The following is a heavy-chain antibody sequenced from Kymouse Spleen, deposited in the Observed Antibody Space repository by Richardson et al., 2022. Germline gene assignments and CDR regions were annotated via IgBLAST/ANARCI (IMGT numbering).Heavy chain of an antibody. D-gene: IGHD3-10*01. V-gene: IGHV4-4*02. CDR1: GGSISSSNW. CDR2: IYHSGST. Sequence: QVQLQESGPGLVKPSGTLSLTCAVSGGSISSSNWWSWVRQPPGKGLEWIGEIYHSGSTNYNPSLKSRVTISVDKSKNQFSLKLSSVTAADTAVYYCARGRDYYGSGSYSNNWFDPWGQGTLVTVSS. CDR3: ARGRDYYGSGSYSNNWFDP. J-gene: IGHJ5*02.